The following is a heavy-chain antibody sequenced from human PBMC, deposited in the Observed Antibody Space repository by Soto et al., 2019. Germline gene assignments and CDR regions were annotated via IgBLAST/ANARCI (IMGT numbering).Heavy chain of an antibody. J-gene: IGHJ3*02. V-gene: IGHV1-18*04. CDR1: GYTFTSYG. Sequence: ASVKVSCKASGYTFTSYGISWVRQAPGQGLEWMGWISAYNGNTNYAQKLQGRVTMTTDTSTSTAYMELRRLRSDDTAVYYCARDTPYYYDSSGWAAFDIWGEGRMVTV. CDR3: ARDTPYYYDSSGWAAFDI. CDR2: ISAYNGNT. D-gene: IGHD3-22*01.